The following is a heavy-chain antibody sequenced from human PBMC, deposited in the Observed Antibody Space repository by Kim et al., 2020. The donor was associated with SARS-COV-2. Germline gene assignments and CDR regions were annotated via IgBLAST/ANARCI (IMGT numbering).Heavy chain of an antibody. Sequence: GGSLGLSCAASGFTFSDSAMHWVRQASGKGLEWVGRIRSKANSYATVYAASVKGRFTISRDDSKNTAYLQMNSLKTEDTAVYYCARGPPYSESYWDAFDIWGQGTKVTVSS. D-gene: IGHD1-26*01. V-gene: IGHV3-73*01. CDR3: ARGPPYSESYWDAFDI. CDR1: GFTFSDSA. CDR2: IRSKANSYAT. J-gene: IGHJ3*02.